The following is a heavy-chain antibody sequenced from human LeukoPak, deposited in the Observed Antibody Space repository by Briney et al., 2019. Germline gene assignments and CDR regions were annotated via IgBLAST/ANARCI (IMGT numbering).Heavy chain of an antibody. J-gene: IGHJ3*02. Sequence: ASVKVSCKASGYTFTSYGISWVRQAPGQGLEWMGWISAYNGNTNYAQKLQGRVTMTTDTSTSTAYMELRSLRSDDTAVYYCARHEIAIVVVGGAFDIWGQGTMVTVSS. V-gene: IGHV1-18*01. CDR3: ARHEIAIVVVGGAFDI. CDR2: ISAYNGNT. D-gene: IGHD2-15*01. CDR1: GYTFTSYG.